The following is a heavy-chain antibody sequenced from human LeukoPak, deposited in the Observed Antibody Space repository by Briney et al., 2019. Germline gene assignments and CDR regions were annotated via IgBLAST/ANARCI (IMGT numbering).Heavy chain of an antibody. V-gene: IGHV1-3*03. D-gene: IGHD2-15*01. CDR2: INAGNGNT. CDR1: GYTFTTYA. J-gene: IGHJ4*02. CDR3: ARSYCSGGSSFVFDY. Sequence: GASVKVSCKASGYTFTTYAMHWVRQAPGQRLEWMGWINAGNGNTKYSQEFQGRVTITRDTSASTAYMELSSLRSEDMAVYYCARSYCSGGSSFVFDYWGQGSLVTVSS.